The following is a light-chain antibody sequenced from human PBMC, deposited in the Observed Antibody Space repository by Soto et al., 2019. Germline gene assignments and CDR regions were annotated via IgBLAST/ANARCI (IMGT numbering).Light chain of an antibody. CDR1: QGIDTS. Sequence: ILLTQSPSSLSASVGDRVTITCRASQGIDTSLAWYQQKPGKAPKLLIYAASNFQSGVPSRFSGSGSGTHFTLTISSLQPEDFATYYCQQLHGYPITFGQGTRREI. J-gene: IGKJ5*01. V-gene: IGKV1-9*01. CDR3: QQLHGYPIT. CDR2: AAS.